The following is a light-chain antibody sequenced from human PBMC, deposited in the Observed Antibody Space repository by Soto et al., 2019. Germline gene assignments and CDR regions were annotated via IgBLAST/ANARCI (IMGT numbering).Light chain of an antibody. CDR3: QQYNNWWT. CDR1: QRVSTSY. V-gene: IGKV3-15*01. J-gene: IGKJ1*01. CDR2: GAS. Sequence: ETVLTQSPGTLSLSSGEGDTLSCRASQRVSTSYLAWYQQKPGQAPRLLIYGASTRATGIPARFSGSGSGTEFTLTISSLQSEDFAVYYCQQYNNWWTFGQGTKVDIK.